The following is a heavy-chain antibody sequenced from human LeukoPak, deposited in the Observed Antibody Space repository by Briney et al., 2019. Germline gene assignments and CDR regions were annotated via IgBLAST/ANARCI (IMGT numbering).Heavy chain of an antibody. V-gene: IGHV3-7*01. J-gene: IGHJ4*02. CDR3: VTTTRGYSRDY. CDR1: GFTFSSYG. CDR2: INQGGNDK. D-gene: IGHD3-22*01. Sequence: GGSLRLSCAASGFTFSSYGMTWVRQAPGKGLEWVANINQGGNDKQYVDSMKGRFTISRDNAKNSLFLQMDGLRVEDTAVYYCVTTTRGYSRDYWGQGTLVTVSS.